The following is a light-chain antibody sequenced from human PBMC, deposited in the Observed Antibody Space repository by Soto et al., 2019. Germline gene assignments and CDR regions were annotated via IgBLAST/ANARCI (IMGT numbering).Light chain of an antibody. CDR2: RNN. Sequence: QSVLTQPPSASGTPGQRVTVSCSGSSSNIGSNYVYWYQHLPGTAPKLLIYRNNQRPSGVPDRFSGSKSGTSASLAISGLRSEDEADYYCATWDDSLSGPTVFGGGTKLTVL. V-gene: IGLV1-47*01. CDR1: SSNIGSNY. CDR3: ATWDDSLSGPTV. J-gene: IGLJ2*01.